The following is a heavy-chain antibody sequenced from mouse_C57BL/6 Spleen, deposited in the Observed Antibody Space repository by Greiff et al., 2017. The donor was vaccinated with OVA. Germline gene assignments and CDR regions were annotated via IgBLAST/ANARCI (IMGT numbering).Heavy chain of an antibody. J-gene: IGHJ2*01. V-gene: IGHV14-2*01. CDR1: GFNIKDYS. D-gene: IGHD1-1*01. CDR2: IDPEDGET. CDR3: AREEDYGSSFDY. Sequence: EVQLQQSGAELVKPGASVKLSCTASGFNIKDYSMHWVKQRTEQGLEWIGWIDPEDGETKYAPKFQGKAPITADTSSNTAYRQLSGQTADDTAVYYCAREEDYGSSFDYWGQGTTLTVSS.